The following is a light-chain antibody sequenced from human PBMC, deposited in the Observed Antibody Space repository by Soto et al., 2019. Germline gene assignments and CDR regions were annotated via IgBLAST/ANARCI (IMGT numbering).Light chain of an antibody. CDR3: QQYDDLLPT. CDR2: DAS. J-gene: IGKJ2*01. V-gene: IGKV1-33*01. CDR1: QGIANY. Sequence: DIQMTQSPSSLSASVGDRVTITCQASQGIANYLNWYQQKPGKAPKVLIYDASSLEKGVPSRFSGSGSGTDFTFTISSLKTEDIATYYCQQYDDLLPTFGQGTKLEIK.